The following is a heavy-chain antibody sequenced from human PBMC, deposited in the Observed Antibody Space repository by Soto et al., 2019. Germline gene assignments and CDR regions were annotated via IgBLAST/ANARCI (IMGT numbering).Heavy chain of an antibody. D-gene: IGHD3-3*01. CDR1: GGSFSAYA. J-gene: IGHJ6*02. V-gene: IGHV4-34*01. CDR2: ITHGGST. Sequence: SETLSLTCGLYGGSFSAYAWTWLRQSPGKGLEWIGEITHGGSTDYNPALKSRLVMSVDTSKNQFSLRVTSVTAADAAVYFCARARFDSWSHIYYGLDVWGQGTTVTVSS. CDR3: ARARFDSWSHIYYGLDV.